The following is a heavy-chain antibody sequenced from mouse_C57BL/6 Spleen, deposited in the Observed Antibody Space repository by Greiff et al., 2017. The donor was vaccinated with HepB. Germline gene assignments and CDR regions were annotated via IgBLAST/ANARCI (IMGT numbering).Heavy chain of an antibody. J-gene: IGHJ2*01. V-gene: IGHV5-6*01. CDR2: ISSGGSYT. Sequence: EVKLMESGGDLVKPGGSLKLSCAASGFTFSSYGMSWVRQTPDKRLEWVATISSGGSYTYYPDSVKGRFTISRDNAKNTLYLQMSSLKSEDTAMYYCARQNYSNYVWDYFDYWGQGTTLTVSS. D-gene: IGHD2-5*01. CDR1: GFTFSSYG. CDR3: ARQNYSNYVWDYFDY.